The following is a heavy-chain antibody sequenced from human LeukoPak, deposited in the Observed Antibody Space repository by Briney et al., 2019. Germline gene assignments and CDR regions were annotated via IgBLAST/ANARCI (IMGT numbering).Heavy chain of an antibody. CDR2: ISGSGSST. J-gene: IGHJ4*02. CDR1: GFTFSSYA. CDR3: AKRDGYNSNPLKD. Sequence: GGSLRLSCAASGFTFSSYAMSWVRQAPGKRLEWVSAISGSGSSTYYADSVKGRFTISRDNSKNTLYLQMNSLRAEDTALYYCAKRDGYNSNPLKDWGQGTLVTVSS. V-gene: IGHV3-23*01. D-gene: IGHD5-24*01.